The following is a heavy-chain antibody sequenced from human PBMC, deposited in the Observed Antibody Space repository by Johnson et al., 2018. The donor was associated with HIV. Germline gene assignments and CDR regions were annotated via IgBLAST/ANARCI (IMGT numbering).Heavy chain of an antibody. CDR1: GFTFSSYA. Sequence: QVQLVESGGGVVQPGRSLRLSCAASGFTFSSYAMHWVRQAPGKGLEWVAVISYDGSNKYYADSVKGRFTISRDNSKNTLYLQMNSLRGEDTAVYYCARDRGLAAFDIWRQGTMVTVSS. CDR2: ISYDGSNK. V-gene: IGHV3-30*04. D-gene: IGHD3-10*01. CDR3: ARDRGLAAFDI. J-gene: IGHJ3*02.